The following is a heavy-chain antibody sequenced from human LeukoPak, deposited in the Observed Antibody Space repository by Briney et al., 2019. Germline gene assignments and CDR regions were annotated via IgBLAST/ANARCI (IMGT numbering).Heavy chain of an antibody. Sequence: GGSLRLSCTASGFTFSNYNMNWVRQAPGKGLDWVSSIGGYGNTTYYADSVKGRFTISRDNAKNTLFLQLNSLRADDTAVYFCAKGGTFFEDWGQGTLLTVSS. CDR3: AKGGTFFED. CDR1: GFTFSNYN. CDR2: IGGYGNTT. J-gene: IGHJ4*02. D-gene: IGHD3-16*01. V-gene: IGHV3-23*01.